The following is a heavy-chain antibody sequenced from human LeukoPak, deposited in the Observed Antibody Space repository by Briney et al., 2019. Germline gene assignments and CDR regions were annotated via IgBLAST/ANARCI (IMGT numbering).Heavy chain of an antibody. CDR3: ASSKSSSWYPFYFDF. D-gene: IGHD6-13*01. CDR2: IYPGDSDT. J-gene: IGHJ4*02. Sequence: GEPLKISCKGSGYNFTIYWIGWVRQMPGKGLEWMGIIYPGDSDTRYSPSFQGQVTISADKSINTAYLQWSSLKASDTAIYYCASSKSSSWYPFYFDFWGQGTLVTVSS. V-gene: IGHV5-51*01. CDR1: GYNFTIYW.